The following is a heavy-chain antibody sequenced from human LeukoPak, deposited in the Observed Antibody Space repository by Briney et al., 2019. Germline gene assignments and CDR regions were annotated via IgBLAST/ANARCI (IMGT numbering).Heavy chain of an antibody. CDR3: AKDVGMMGYCSGGSCYAIDY. D-gene: IGHD2-15*01. CDR2: ISYGGSNK. V-gene: IGHV3-30*18. J-gene: IGHJ4*02. Sequence: GGSLRLSCAASGFTFSSYGMHWVRQAPGKGLEWVAVISYGGSNKFYADSVKGRFTISRDNSKNTLYLQMNSLRAEDTAVYYCAKDVGMMGYCSGGSCYAIDYWGQGTLVTVSS. CDR1: GFTFSSYG.